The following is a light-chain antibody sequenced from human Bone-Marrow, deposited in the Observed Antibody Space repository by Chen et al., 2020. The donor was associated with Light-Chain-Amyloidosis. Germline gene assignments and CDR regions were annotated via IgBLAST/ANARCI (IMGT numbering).Light chain of an antibody. CDR1: SSAGGGYNY. J-gene: IGLJ1*01. V-gene: IGLV2-11*01. CDR3: CSYAGSYRYV. Sequence: HSSLTQPRSVSGSPGQSVTISCTGTSSAGGGYNYVSWYQQHPGKAPKLMIYDVSKRPSGVPDRFSGSKSGNTASLTISGLQAEDEADYYCCSYAGSYRYVFGTGTKVTVL. CDR2: DVS.